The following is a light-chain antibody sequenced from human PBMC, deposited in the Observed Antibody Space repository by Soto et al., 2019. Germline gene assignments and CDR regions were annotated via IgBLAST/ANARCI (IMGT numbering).Light chain of an antibody. J-gene: IGKJ4*01. Sequence: EIVLTQSPGTLSLSPGERATLSCRASQSVSSRLAWYQHKPGQAPRLLISGASSRAADIPDRFSGSGSGTDFTLTINRLEPEDFAFYYCLQRSNWPPLLSFGGGTKVDIK. CDR1: QSVSSR. CDR3: LQRSNWPPLLS. CDR2: GAS. V-gene: IGKV3D-20*02.